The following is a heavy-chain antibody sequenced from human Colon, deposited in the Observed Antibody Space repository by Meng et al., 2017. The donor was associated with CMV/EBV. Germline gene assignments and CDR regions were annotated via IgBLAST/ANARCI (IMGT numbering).Heavy chain of an antibody. J-gene: IGHJ6*02. V-gene: IGHV3-74*01. D-gene: IGHD6-19*01. CDR2: IKTDGTGA. CDR3: ATSMAGTRFGMDV. CDR1: GFSFTDYY. Sequence: GGSLRLSCVASGFSFTDYYMYWVRQVPEKGLVWVSRIKTDGTGAVYADSVRGRFTISRDNAKNTLYLQMNSLRAEDTAVYFCATSMAGTRFGMDVWGQGTTVTVSS.